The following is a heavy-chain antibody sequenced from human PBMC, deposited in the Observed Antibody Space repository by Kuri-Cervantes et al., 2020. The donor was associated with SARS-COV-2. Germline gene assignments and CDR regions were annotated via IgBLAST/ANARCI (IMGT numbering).Heavy chain of an antibody. Sequence: GESLKISCAASGFTFSSYAMSWVRQAPGKGLEWPAFIRYDASIEFYADSVKGRFTISRDNAKNSLYLQMNSLRAEDTAVYYCARGSKPEPVWGQGTLVTVSS. CDR2: IRYDASIE. CDR1: GFTFSSYA. CDR3: ARGSKPEPV. J-gene: IGHJ4*02. D-gene: IGHD1-14*01. V-gene: IGHV3-30*02.